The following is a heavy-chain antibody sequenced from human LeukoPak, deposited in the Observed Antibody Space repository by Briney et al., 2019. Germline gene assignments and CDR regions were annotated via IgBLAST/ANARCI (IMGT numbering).Heavy chain of an antibody. CDR2: IYYSGSA. V-gene: IGHV4-39*07. CDR1: GGSISSSSYY. CDR3: ARDRVPITWIQFVSGGNWFDP. Sequence: PSETLSLTCAVSGGSISSSSYYWGWIRQPPGKGLEWIGSIYYSGSAYYNPSLKSRVTISVDTSKNQFSLKLSSVTAADTAVYYCARDRVPITWIQFVSGGNWFDPWGQGTLVTVSS. D-gene: IGHD5-18*01. J-gene: IGHJ5*02.